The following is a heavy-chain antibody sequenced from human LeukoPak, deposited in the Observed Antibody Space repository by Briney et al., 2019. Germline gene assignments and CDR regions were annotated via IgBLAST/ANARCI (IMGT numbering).Heavy chain of an antibody. CDR3: ARGGIAARTIGY. Sequence: GGSLRLSCAASGFTFSSYSMNWVRQAPGKGLEWVSSISSSSSYIYYADSVKGRFTISRDNAKNSLYLQMNSPRAEDTAVYYCARGGIAARTIGYWGQGTLVTVSS. CDR1: GFTFSSYS. CDR2: ISSSSSYI. V-gene: IGHV3-21*01. D-gene: IGHD6-6*01. J-gene: IGHJ4*02.